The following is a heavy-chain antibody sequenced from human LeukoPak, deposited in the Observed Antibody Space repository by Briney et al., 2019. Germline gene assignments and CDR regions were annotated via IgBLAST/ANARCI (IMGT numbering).Heavy chain of an antibody. Sequence: PGGSLSLSCAASGFTFSSYGMHWVRQAPGKGLEWVAVISYDGSNKYYADSVKGRFTISRDNSKNTLYLQMNSLRAEDTAVYYCAKGGGYSYGDTLFDYWGQGTLVTVSS. CDR2: ISYDGSNK. D-gene: IGHD5-18*01. CDR1: GFTFSSYG. CDR3: AKGGGYSYGDTLFDY. J-gene: IGHJ4*02. V-gene: IGHV3-30*18.